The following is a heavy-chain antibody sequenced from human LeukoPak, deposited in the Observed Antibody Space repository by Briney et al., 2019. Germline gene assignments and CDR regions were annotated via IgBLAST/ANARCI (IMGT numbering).Heavy chain of an antibody. J-gene: IGHJ4*02. D-gene: IGHD2-15*01. V-gene: IGHV5-10-1*01. CDR2: IDPSDSYT. Sequence: AGESLKISCKSSGYSFTSYWISWVRQMPGKGLEWMGRIDPSDSYTNYSPSFQGHVTISADKSISTAYLQWSSLKASDSAMYYCARQKMGRRCSGGSCYSYYFDYWGQGTLVTVSS. CDR1: GYSFTSYW. CDR3: ARQKMGRRCSGGSCYSYYFDY.